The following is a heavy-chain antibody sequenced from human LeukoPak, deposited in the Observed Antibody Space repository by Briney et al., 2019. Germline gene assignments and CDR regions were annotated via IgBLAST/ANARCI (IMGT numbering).Heavy chain of an antibody. CDR2: IRYDGSNK. J-gene: IGHJ4*02. Sequence: GGSLRLSCAASGFTFGSYGMHWVRQAPGKGLEWVAFIRYDGSNKYYADSVKGRFTISRDNSKNTLYLQMNSLRAEDTAVYYCASPYSGSYYGIDYWGQGTLVTVSS. V-gene: IGHV3-30*02. CDR1: GFTFGSYG. CDR3: ASPYSGSYYGIDY. D-gene: IGHD1-26*01.